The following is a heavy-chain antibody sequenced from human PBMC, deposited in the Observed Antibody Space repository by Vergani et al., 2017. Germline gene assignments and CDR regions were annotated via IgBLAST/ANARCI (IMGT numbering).Heavy chain of an antibody. CDR1: GYTFTSYY. J-gene: IGHJ4*02. CDR2: INPSGGST. Sequence: QVQLVQSGAEVKKPGSSVKVSCKASGYTFTSYYMHWVRQAPGQGLEWMGIINPSGGSTSYAQKFQGRVTMTRETSTSTVYMELSSLRSEDTAVYYCARASVFYIRGSYRIPYFFDYGDQGTLVTVSS. CDR3: ARASVFYIRGSYRIPYFFDY. D-gene: IGHD3-16*02. V-gene: IGHV1-46*01.